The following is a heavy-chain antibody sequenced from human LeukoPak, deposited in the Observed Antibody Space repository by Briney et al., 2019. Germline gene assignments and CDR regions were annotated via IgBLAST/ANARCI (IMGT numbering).Heavy chain of an antibody. CDR3: ARALWSGPVYYGMDV. V-gene: IGHV3-21*01. Sequence: PGGSLRLSCAASGFTFSNYNFYWVRQAPGKGLEWVSSISSTSSYIYYADSMKGRFTISRDNAKNSLYLQMNSLRAEDTAVYYCARALWSGPVYYGMDVWGQGTTVTVSS. CDR1: GFTFSNYN. J-gene: IGHJ6*02. D-gene: IGHD3-10*01. CDR2: ISSTSSYI.